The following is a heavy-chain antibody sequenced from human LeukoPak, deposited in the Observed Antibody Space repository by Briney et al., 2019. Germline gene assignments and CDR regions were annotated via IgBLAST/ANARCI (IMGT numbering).Heavy chain of an antibody. CDR2: IYYTGNT. J-gene: IGHJ4*01. Sequence: SETQSLTCTVSGGSISSYYWSWIRQPPGKGLEWIGYIYYTGNTHYNFSLKSRVTISVATSKNQFSLKLSSVTAADTATYYCAREGRDRNRFEYWGHGTLVTVSS. CDR3: AREGRDRNRFEY. D-gene: IGHD1-14*01. CDR1: GGSISSYY. V-gene: IGHV4-59*01.